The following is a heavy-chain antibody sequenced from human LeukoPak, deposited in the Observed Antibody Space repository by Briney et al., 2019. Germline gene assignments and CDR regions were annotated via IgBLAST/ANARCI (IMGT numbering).Heavy chain of an antibody. J-gene: IGHJ4*02. CDR2: IWYDGSNK. V-gene: IGHV3-33*01. Sequence: GGSLRLSCAASGFTFSSYGMHWVRQAPGKGLEWVAVIWYDGSNKYYADSVKGRFTISRDNSKNTLYLQMNSLRAEDTAVYYCATGFRMALTYAVAGNLDYWGQGTLVTVSS. CDR3: ATGFRMALTYAVAGNLDY. D-gene: IGHD6-19*01. CDR1: GFTFSSYG.